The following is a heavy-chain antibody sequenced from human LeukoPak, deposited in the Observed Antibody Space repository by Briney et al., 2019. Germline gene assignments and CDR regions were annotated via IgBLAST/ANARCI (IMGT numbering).Heavy chain of an antibody. CDR3: ARGLDNGYDHFDY. V-gene: IGHV4-59*01. CDR2: IYYSGST. D-gene: IGHD5-12*01. Sequence: SSETLSLTCTVSGGSISSYYWSWIRQPPGKGLEWIGYIYYSGSTNYNPSLKSRVTISVDTSKNQFSLKLSSVTAADTAVYYCARGLDNGYDHFDYWGQGTLVTVSS. CDR1: GGSISSYY. J-gene: IGHJ4*02.